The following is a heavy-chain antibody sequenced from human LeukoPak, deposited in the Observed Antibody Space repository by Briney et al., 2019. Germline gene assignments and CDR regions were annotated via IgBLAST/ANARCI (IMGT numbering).Heavy chain of an antibody. CDR2: ISYGGSNK. CDR1: GFTFSSYG. CDR3: AKEYSSSWYIFDC. V-gene: IGHV3-30*18. Sequence: PGGSLRLSCAASGFTFSSYGIHWVRQAPGKGLEWVAGISYGGSNKYYADSMKGRFTISRDNSKNTLYLQMNSLRAEDTAVYYCAKEYSSSWYIFDCWGQGPLVTVSS. J-gene: IGHJ4*02. D-gene: IGHD6-13*01.